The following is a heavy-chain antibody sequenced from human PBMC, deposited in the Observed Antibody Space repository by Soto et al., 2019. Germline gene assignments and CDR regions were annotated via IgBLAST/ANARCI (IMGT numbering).Heavy chain of an antibody. CDR2: IAVDSGDT. D-gene: IGHD3-22*01. J-gene: IGHJ4*02. Sequence: SVKVSCKASGYTFTSYSVQWLRQARGQRLKWIGWIAVDSGDTRYAQKFQERVTMTWDVSTSTSYMELSSLRSDDTAVYYCAAHSDDHHDSCRYWEYFDYWGQGAMVTVSS. CDR3: AAHSDDHHDSCRYWEYFDY. V-gene: IGHV1-58*01. CDR1: GYTFTSYS.